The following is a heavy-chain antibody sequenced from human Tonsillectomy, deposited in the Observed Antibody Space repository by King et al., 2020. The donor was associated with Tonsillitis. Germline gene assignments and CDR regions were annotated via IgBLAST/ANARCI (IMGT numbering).Heavy chain of an antibody. V-gene: IGHV3-33*08. Sequence: VQLVESGGGVVQPGRSLRLSCAASRFTFSSYGMHWVRQAPGKGLEWVAVIWYDGSNKYYADSVKGRFTISRDNSKNTLYLQKNSLRAEDTAVYYCARAGIAVAEPPDYWGQGTLVTVSS. J-gene: IGHJ4*02. CDR1: RFTFSSYG. CDR3: ARAGIAVAEPPDY. D-gene: IGHD6-19*01. CDR2: IWYDGSNK.